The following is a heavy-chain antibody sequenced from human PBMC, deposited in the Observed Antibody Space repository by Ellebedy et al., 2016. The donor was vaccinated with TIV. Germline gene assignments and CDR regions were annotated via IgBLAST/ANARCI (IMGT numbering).Heavy chain of an antibody. CDR3: ASAARGSGAYESF. D-gene: IGHD5-12*01. Sequence: GESLKISCAASGFTFSIYSMNWVRQAPGKGLEWVSSITSSSSYIFYADSVKGRFTISRDNANNSLYLQMNSLRADDTALYYCASAARGSGAYESFWGQGTLVTVSS. CDR2: ITSSSSYI. J-gene: IGHJ4*02. CDR1: GFTFSIYS. V-gene: IGHV3-21*01.